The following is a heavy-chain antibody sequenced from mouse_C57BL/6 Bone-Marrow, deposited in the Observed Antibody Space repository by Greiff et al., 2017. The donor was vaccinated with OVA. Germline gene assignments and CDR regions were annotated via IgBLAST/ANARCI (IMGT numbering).Heavy chain of an antibody. D-gene: IGHD3-2*02. V-gene: IGHV1-64*01. CDR2: IHPNSGST. J-gene: IGHJ2*01. CDR1: GYTFTSYW. CDR3: ARDSSGYVCFDY. Sequence: VQLQQPGAELVKPGASVKLSCKASGYTFTSYWMHWVKQRPGQGLEWIGMIHPNSGSTNYNEKFKSKATLTVDKSSSKAYMQRSSLTSEDSAVYYCARDSSGYVCFDYWGQGTTLTVSS.